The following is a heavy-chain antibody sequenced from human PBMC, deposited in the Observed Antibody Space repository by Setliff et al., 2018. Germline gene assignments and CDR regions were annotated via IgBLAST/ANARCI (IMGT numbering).Heavy chain of an antibody. D-gene: IGHD3-22*01. CDR1: GFRFTNFG. CDR2: ISPYSGNT. J-gene: IGHJ3*02. Sequence: ASVKVSCKTSGFRFTNFGFSWVRQAPGQGLEWLGSISPYSGNTNYPQWLQDRVTMTIDTSATTVYMELKSLRSDDTAVYYCASNYYDSRGHDAFDIWGQGTMVTVSS. CDR3: ASNYYDSRGHDAFDI. V-gene: IGHV1-18*01.